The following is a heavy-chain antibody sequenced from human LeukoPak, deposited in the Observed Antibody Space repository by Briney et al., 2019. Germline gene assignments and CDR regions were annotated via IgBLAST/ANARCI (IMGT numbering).Heavy chain of an antibody. J-gene: IGHJ4*02. CDR3: ARLRGYSFELFEGRSRYYFDY. CDR2: INHSGST. D-gene: IGHD5-18*01. V-gene: IGHV4-34*01. CDR1: GGSFSGYY. Sequence: TASETLSLTCAVYGGSFSGYYWSWIRQPPGKGLEWIGEINHSGSTNYNPSLKSRVTISVDTSKNQFSLKLSSVTAADTAVYYYARLRGYSFELFEGRSRYYFDYWGQGTLVTVSS.